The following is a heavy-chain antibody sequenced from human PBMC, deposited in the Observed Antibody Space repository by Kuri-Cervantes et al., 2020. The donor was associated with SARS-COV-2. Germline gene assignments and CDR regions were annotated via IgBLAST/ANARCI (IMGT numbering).Heavy chain of an antibody. CDR2: VYVSGTT. Sequence: SETLSLTCTVSGGSISSQSYYWGWIRQPPGKGLEWIGSVYVSGTTSYNPSLKSRLTISTDTSRNQFSLRLNSVTAADTAVYYCARDRKTVGWYFDLWGRGTLVTVSS. J-gene: IGHJ2*01. CDR1: GGSISSQSYY. CDR3: ARDRKTVGWYFDL. D-gene: IGHD4-11*01. V-gene: IGHV4-39*07.